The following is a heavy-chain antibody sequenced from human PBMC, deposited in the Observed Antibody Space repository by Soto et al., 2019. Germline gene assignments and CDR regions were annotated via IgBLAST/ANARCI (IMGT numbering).Heavy chain of an antibody. Sequence: GGSLRLSCVASGFPFSNYYMDWVRQAPGKGLEWVAVISGSEDNIHYADSVKGRFTISRDNSMNTLYLQMNSLRADDTAVYYCARAVGGSGWPSGGMDVWGQGTTVTVSS. CDR1: GFPFSNYY. CDR2: ISGSEDNI. V-gene: IGHV3-23*01. D-gene: IGHD6-19*01. CDR3: ARAVGGSGWPSGGMDV. J-gene: IGHJ6*02.